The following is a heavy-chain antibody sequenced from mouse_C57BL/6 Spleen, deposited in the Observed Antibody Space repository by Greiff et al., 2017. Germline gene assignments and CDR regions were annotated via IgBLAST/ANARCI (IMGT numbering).Heavy chain of an antibody. CDR3: AREREGAMDY. V-gene: IGHV5-12*01. Sequence: DVQLVESGGGLVQPGGSLKLSCAASGFTFSDYYMYWVRQTPEKRLEWVAYISNGGGSTYYPDTVKGRFTISRDNAKNTLYLQMSRLKSEDTAMYYCAREREGAMDYWGQGTSVTVSS. CDR2: ISNGGGST. CDR1: GFTFSDYY. J-gene: IGHJ4*01.